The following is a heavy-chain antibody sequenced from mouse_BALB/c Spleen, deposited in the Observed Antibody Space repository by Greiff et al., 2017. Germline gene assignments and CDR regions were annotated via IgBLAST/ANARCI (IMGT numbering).Heavy chain of an antibody. CDR1: GFTFSSYA. V-gene: IGHV5-9-3*01. Sequence: EVHLVESGGGLVKPGGSLKLSCAASGFTFSSYAMSWVRQTPEKRLEWVATISSGGSYTYYPDSVKGRFTISRDNAKNTLYLQMSSLRSEDTAMYYCARHGNSYAMDYWGQGTSVTVSS. J-gene: IGHJ4*01. D-gene: IGHD2-1*01. CDR2: ISSGGSYT. CDR3: ARHGNSYAMDY.